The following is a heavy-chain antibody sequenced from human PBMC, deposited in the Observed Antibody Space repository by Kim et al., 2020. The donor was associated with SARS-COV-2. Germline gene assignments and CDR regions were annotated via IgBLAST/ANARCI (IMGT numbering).Heavy chain of an antibody. J-gene: IGHJ4*02. CDR2: IYYSGST. CDR1: GGSISSYY. Sequence: SETLSLTCTVSGGSISSYYWSWIRQPPGKGLNWIGYIYYSGSTNYNPSLKSRVTISVDTSKNQFSLKLSSVTAADTAVYYCARRGRYFDWFDYWGQGTLVTVSS. D-gene: IGHD3-9*01. V-gene: IGHV4-59*08. CDR3: ARRGRYFDWFDY.